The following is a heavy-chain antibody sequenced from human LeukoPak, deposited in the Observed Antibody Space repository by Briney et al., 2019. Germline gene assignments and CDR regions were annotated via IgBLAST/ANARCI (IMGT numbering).Heavy chain of an antibody. CDR2: IIPILGIA. CDR1: GYTFTSYG. V-gene: IGHV1-69*04. D-gene: IGHD6-6*01. Sequence: GASVKVSCKASGYTFTSYGISWVRQAPGQGLEWMGRIIPILGIANYAQKFQGRVTITADKSTSTAYMELSSLRSEDTAVYYCAREGPEYSSSSGVDYWGQGTLVTVSS. CDR3: AREGPEYSSSSGVDY. J-gene: IGHJ4*02.